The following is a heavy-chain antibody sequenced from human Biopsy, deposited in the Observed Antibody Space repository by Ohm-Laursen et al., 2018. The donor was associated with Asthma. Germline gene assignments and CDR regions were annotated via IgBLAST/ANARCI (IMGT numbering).Heavy chain of an antibody. D-gene: IGHD6-19*01. Sequence: GSLRLSCTASGFTVSSNGMSWVRQPPGKGLEWVSVIYSGGGTFYADSVKGRVTISRDISKNTLSLQMNSLRAEDTAVYYCAKDFRGIAVAGDRGFDYWGQGTLVTVSS. J-gene: IGHJ4*02. V-gene: IGHV3-53*01. CDR2: IYSGGGT. CDR3: AKDFRGIAVAGDRGFDY. CDR1: GFTVSSNG.